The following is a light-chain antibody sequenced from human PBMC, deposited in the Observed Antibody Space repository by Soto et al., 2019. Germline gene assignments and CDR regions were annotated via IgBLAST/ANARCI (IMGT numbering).Light chain of an antibody. Sequence: QSALTQPASVSGSPGQSITISCTGTSSDVGGYNYVSWYQQHPGKAPKLMIYDVSNRPSGVSNRFSGSKSGNTASLTISGLQAEDEAVYYCSSYTSSSTLCVFGTGTKVTVL. CDR1: SSDVGGYNY. CDR3: SSYTSSSTLCV. V-gene: IGLV2-14*01. J-gene: IGLJ1*01. CDR2: DVS.